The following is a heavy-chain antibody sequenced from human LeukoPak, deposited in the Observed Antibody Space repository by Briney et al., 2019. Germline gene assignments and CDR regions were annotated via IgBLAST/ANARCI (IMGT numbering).Heavy chain of an antibody. V-gene: IGHV4-39*01. D-gene: IGHD3-22*01. Sequence: PSETLSLTCTVSGGSISSSSYYWGWIRQPPGKGLEWIASIYYSGSTYYNPSLKSRVTISVDTSKNQFSLKLNSVTAADTAVYYCARRELVVIRGAFDIWGQGTMVTVSS. CDR1: GGSISSSSYY. J-gene: IGHJ3*02. CDR3: ARRELVVIRGAFDI. CDR2: IYYSGST.